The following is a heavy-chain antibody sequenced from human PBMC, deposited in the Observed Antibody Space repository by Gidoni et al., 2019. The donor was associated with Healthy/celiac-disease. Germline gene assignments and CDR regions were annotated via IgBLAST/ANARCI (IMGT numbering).Heavy chain of an antibody. CDR3: ARHGRSYSSSSSDAFDI. Sequence: QLQLQESGPGLVKPSETLSLTCTVSGGSSRSSSYYWGWIRQPPGKGLEWLGSIYYSGSTYYNPSLKSRVTISVYTSKNQFSLKLSSVTAADTAVYYCARHGRSYSSSSSDAFDIWGQGTMVTVSS. J-gene: IGHJ3*02. D-gene: IGHD6-6*01. V-gene: IGHV4-39*01. CDR2: IYYSGST. CDR1: GGSSRSSSYY.